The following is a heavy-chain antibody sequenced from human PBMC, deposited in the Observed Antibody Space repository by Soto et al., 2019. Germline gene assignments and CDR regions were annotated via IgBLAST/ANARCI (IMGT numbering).Heavy chain of an antibody. CDR3: ARAHCSGGSCYASLAFDY. CDR1: GYTFTSYA. J-gene: IGHJ4*02. V-gene: IGHV1-3*01. Sequence: QVQLVQSGAEVKKPGASVKVSCKASGYTFTSYAMHWVRQAPRQRLEWMGWINAGNGNTKYSQKFQGRVTITRDTSASTAYMEMSSLRSEDTAAYYCARAHCSGGSCYASLAFDYWGQGTLVTVSS. D-gene: IGHD2-15*01. CDR2: INAGNGNT.